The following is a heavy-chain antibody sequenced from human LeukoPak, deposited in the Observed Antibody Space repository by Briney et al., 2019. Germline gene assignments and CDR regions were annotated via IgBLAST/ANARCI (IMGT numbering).Heavy chain of an antibody. CDR2: IYYSGST. V-gene: IGHV4-39*07. Sequence: SETLSLTCTVSGGSISSSSYYWGWIRQPPGKGLEWIGSIYYSGSTYYNPSLESRVTISVDTSKNQFSLKLSSVTAADTAVYYCARDYSSSWKMDYYMDVWGKGTTVTVSS. J-gene: IGHJ6*03. D-gene: IGHD6-13*01. CDR1: GGSISSSSYY. CDR3: ARDYSSSWKMDYYMDV.